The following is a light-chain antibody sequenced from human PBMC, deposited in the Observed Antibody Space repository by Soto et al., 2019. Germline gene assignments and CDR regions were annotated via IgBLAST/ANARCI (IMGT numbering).Light chain of an antibody. CDR2: GAS. J-gene: IGKJ4*01. CDR3: QPYHNGPRLS. CDR1: QSVSSSY. V-gene: IGKV3-20*01. Sequence: EIVLTQSPGTLSLSPGERATLSCRASQSVSSSYLAWYQQKPGQAPRLLIYGASSRATGIPDRFSASGSGTEFTLTISSLKSEYFALYYCQPYHNGPRLSVCGGAKVDIK.